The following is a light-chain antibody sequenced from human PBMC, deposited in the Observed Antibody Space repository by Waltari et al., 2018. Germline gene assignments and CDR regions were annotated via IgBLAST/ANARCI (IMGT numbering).Light chain of an antibody. V-gene: IGLV2-8*01. CDR2: EVS. CDR1: SSDVGAYKD. J-gene: IGLJ2*01. CDR3: ASRGASKV. Sequence: QSALTQPPSASGSPGQSVTISCTGPSSDVGAYKDVSWYQQPPGKAPKLLIYEVSKRASGVPDRFSGSKSGNTASLTVSGLQAEDEADYYCASRGASKVFGGGTKLTVL.